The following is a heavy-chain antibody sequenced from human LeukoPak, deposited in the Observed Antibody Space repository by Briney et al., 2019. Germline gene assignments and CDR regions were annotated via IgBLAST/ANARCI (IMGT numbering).Heavy chain of an antibody. J-gene: IGHJ5*02. V-gene: IGHV3-23*01. CDR2: IGGSGDRT. CDR1: GFTFRSYA. CDR3: AKSASSDWDWFDP. D-gene: IGHD6-25*01. Sequence: GGSLRLSCAASGFTFRSYAMNWVRQAPGKGLEWVSTIGGSGDRTHYADSVKGRFAISRDNSKNTMPLQMNSLTAEDTAVYYCAKSASSDWDWFDPWGQGTLVTVSS.